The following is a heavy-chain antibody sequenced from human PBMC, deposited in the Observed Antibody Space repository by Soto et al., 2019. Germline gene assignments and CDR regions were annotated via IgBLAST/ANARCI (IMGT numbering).Heavy chain of an antibody. CDR1: GGTFSSYA. Sequence: QVQLVQSGAEVKKPGSSVKVSCKASGGTFSSYAISWVRQAPGQGLEWMGGIIPIFGTANYAQKFQGRVTITADESTSTAYMELSSLRSEDTAVYYCARGTRKERKVYYYGMDVWGQGTTVTVSS. V-gene: IGHV1-69*12. CDR2: IIPIFGTA. J-gene: IGHJ6*02. CDR3: ARGTRKERKVYYYGMDV.